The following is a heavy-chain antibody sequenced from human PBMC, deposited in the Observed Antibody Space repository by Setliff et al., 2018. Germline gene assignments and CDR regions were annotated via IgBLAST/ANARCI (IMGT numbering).Heavy chain of an antibody. CDR3: ARRYCSGGSCLEYYYYGMDV. D-gene: IGHD2-15*01. V-gene: IGHV1-69*10. Sequence: SVKVSGKASGGTFSSYAISWVRQAPGQGLEWMGGIIPILGIANYAQKFQGGVTITADKSTSTAYMELSSLRSEDTAVYYCARRYCSGGSCLEYYYYGMDVWGQGTTVTVSS. CDR2: IIPILGIA. CDR1: GGTFSSYA. J-gene: IGHJ6*02.